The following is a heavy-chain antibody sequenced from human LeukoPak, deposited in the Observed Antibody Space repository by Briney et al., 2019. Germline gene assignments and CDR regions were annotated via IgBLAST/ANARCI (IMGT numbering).Heavy chain of an antibody. J-gene: IGHJ5*02. CDR3: ARGALWASTNWFDP. CDR1: GFTFSSYW. Sequence: PGGSLRLSCAASGFTFSSYWMSWVRQAPGKGLEWVAKIKQDGSEKYYVDSVKGRFTISRDNAKNSLYLQMNSLRAEDTAVYYCARGALWASTNWFDPWGQGTLVTVSS. D-gene: IGHD7-27*01. V-gene: IGHV3-7*01. CDR2: IKQDGSEK.